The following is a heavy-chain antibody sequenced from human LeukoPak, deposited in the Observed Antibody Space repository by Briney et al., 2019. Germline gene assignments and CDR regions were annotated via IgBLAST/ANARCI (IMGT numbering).Heavy chain of an antibody. V-gene: IGHV3-23*01. J-gene: IGHJ3*02. Sequence: GGSLRLSCAASGFTFSSFAMSWVRQAPGKGLDWVSAISGGSDNTYYAGSVKGRFTISRDNSKNTLDLHMSSLTADDTAVYYCANMQLVKGVFEIWGQGTRVTVSS. D-gene: IGHD6-13*01. CDR1: GFTFSSFA. CDR3: ANMQLVKGVFEI. CDR2: ISGGSDNT.